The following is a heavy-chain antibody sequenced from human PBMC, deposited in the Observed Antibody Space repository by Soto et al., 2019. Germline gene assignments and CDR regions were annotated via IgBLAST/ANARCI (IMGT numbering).Heavy chain of an antibody. V-gene: IGHV4-59*01. J-gene: IGHJ4*02. CDR1: GGSIRSYY. CDR3: ARRYGYSFDY. D-gene: IGHD5-18*01. Sequence: PSETLSLTCTVSGGSIRSYYWSWIRQPPGKGLEWIGYTYYSGSTSYNPSLKSRVTISVDTSKNQFSLKLSSVTAADTAVYYCARRYGYSFDYWGQGTLVTVSS. CDR2: TYYSGST.